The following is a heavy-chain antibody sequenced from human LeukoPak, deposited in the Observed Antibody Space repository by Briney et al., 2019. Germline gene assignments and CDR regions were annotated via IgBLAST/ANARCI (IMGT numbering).Heavy chain of an antibody. J-gene: IGHJ4*02. CDR1: GFALSSHW. D-gene: IGHD5-18*01. V-gene: IGHV3-7*01. CDR3: ASTPLRGYSYGYIGY. Sequence: GSLRLSCAASGFALSSHWMTWVRQVPGRGPEWVANVNRDGSETYYLDSVKGRFTISRDNSKNTLYLQMNSLRAEDTAVYYCASTPLRGYSYGYIGYWGQGTLVTVSS. CDR2: VNRDGSET.